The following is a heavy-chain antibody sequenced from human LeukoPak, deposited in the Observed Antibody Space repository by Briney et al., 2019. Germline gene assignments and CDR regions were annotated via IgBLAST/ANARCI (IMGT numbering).Heavy chain of an antibody. Sequence: GGSLRLSCAASGFTFSRYAMTWVRQAPGKGLEWVSPISGNGDTTYYADSVKGRFTISRDNSKNTLYLQMNSLRAEDTATYYCAKGPHDRGYWYFDLWGRGTLVIVSS. V-gene: IGHV3-23*01. CDR2: ISGNGDTT. J-gene: IGHJ2*01. CDR3: AKGPHDRGYWYFDL. CDR1: GFTFSRYA.